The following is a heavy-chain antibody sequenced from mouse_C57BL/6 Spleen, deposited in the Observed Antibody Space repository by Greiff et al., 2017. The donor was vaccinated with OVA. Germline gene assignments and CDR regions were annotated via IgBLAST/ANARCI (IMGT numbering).Heavy chain of an antibody. D-gene: IGHD1-1*01. CDR2: IDPETGGT. J-gene: IGHJ1*03. V-gene: IGHV1-15*01. CDR3: TRKDYGSSYWYFDV. Sequence: VQLQQSGAELVRPGASVTLSCKASGYTFTDYEMHWVKQTPVHGLEWIGAIDPETGGTAYNQKFKGKAILTADKSSSTAYMELRSLTSEDSAVYYCTRKDYGSSYWYFDVWGTGNTVTVSS. CDR1: GYTFTDYE.